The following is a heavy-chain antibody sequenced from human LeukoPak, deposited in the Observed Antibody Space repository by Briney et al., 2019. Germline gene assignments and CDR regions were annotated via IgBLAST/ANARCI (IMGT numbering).Heavy chain of an antibody. J-gene: IGHJ4*02. Sequence: ASVKVSCKASGYSFTGYYMHWVRQAPGQGLEWMGWINPSSGGTNYAQKFQGTVTMTRDTSISTAYMEVSRLGSDDTAVYYCARSRDTAMDAFDYWGQGTLVTVSS. D-gene: IGHD5-18*01. V-gene: IGHV1-2*02. CDR1: GYSFTGYY. CDR2: INPSSGGT. CDR3: ARSRDTAMDAFDY.